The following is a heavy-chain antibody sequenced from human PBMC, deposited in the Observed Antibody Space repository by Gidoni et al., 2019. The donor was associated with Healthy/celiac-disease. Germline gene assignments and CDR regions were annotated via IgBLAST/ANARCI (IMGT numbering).Heavy chain of an antibody. CDR3: AKTAKDIVVVPAAPNYYMDV. D-gene: IGHD2-2*01. J-gene: IGHJ6*03. CDR1: GFSFSSYA. Sequence: VHLLESGGGLVQPGGSLIPSCAASGFSFSSYAMSWVRQAPGKGLGWVAAISGSGGSTYYAYSVKGRFTISRENSKNTLYLQMNSLRAEDTAVYYCAKTAKDIVVVPAAPNYYMDVWGKGTTVTVSS. V-gene: IGHV3-23*01. CDR2: ISGSGGST.